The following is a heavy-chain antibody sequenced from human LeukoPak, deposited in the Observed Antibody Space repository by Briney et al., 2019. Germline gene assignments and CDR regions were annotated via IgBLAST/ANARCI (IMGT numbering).Heavy chain of an antibody. CDR3: ARGLTYYDFWGGHHPGSYYMDV. Sequence: SETLSLTCAVSGYSISSGYYWGWIRQPPGKGLEWIGSIYHSGSTYYNPSLKSRVTISVDTSKNQFSLKLSSVTAADTAVYYRARGLTYYDFWGGHHPGSYYMDVWGKGTTVTVSS. CDR1: GYSISSGYY. CDR2: IYHSGST. D-gene: IGHD3-3*01. J-gene: IGHJ6*03. V-gene: IGHV4-38-2*01.